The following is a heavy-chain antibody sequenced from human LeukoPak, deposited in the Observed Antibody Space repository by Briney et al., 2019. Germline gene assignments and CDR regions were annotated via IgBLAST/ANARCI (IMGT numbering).Heavy chain of an antibody. CDR3: ARDFIVVAKPPRYYYYYGMDV. CDR1: GYTFTSYA. D-gene: IGHD2-15*01. Sequence: ASVKVSCKASGYTFTSYAMHWVRQAPGQRLEWMGWNNAGNGNTKYSQKFQGRVTITRDTSASTAYMELSSLRSEDTAVYYCARDFIVVAKPPRYYYYYGMDVWGQGTTVTVSS. V-gene: IGHV1-3*01. J-gene: IGHJ6*02. CDR2: NNAGNGNT.